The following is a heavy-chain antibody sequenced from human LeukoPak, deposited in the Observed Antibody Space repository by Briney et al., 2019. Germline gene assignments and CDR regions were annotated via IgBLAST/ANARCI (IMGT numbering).Heavy chain of an antibody. CDR2: ISYDGSDE. V-gene: IGHV3-30-3*01. Sequence: GGSLRLACAASGFTFSSYALYWVRQAPGKGLEWVAVISYDGSDEYYVESVKGRFTISRDNSKDTLYLHMNGLIVEDTAVYYCAKAGRYWDFDYWGQGTLVTVSS. CDR1: GFTFSSYA. CDR3: AKAGRYWDFDY. J-gene: IGHJ4*02. D-gene: IGHD1-26*01.